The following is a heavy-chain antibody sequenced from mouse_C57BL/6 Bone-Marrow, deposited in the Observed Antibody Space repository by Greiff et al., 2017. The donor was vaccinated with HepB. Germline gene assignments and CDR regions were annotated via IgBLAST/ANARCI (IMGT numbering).Heavy chain of an antibody. Sequence: QVQLQQPGAELVKPGASVKLSCKASGYTFTSYWMHWVKQRPGQGLEWIGMIHPNSGSTNYNEKFKSKATLTVDKSSSTAYMQLSSLTSEDSAVYYCARWCHYYAMDYGGQGTSVTVSS. CDR1: GYTFTSYW. J-gene: IGHJ4*01. V-gene: IGHV1-64*01. CDR2: IHPNSGST. D-gene: IGHD1-1*02. CDR3: ARWCHYYAMDY.